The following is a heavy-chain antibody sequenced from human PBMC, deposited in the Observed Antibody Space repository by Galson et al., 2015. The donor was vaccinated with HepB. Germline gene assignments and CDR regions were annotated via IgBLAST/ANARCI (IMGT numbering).Heavy chain of an antibody. Sequence: SLRLSCAASGFTFSSYGMHWVRQAPGKGLEWVAVIWYDGSNKYYADSVKGRFTISRDNSKNTLYLQMNSLRAEDTAVHYCARDGYYDILTGYSVGYYYMDVWGKGTTVTVSS. CDR1: GFTFSSYG. D-gene: IGHD3-9*01. CDR2: IWYDGSNK. CDR3: ARDGYYDILTGYSVGYYYMDV. V-gene: IGHV3-33*01. J-gene: IGHJ6*03.